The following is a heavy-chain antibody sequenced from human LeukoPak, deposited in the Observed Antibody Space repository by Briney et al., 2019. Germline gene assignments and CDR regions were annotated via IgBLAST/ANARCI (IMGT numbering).Heavy chain of an antibody. Sequence: SGTLSLTCAVSGGSLSSSIWWSWVRPPPGKGLEWIGEIYHSGSTYSNPSLQSRVTISVDKSKNHFSLKLTSVTAADTAVYYCARTSAEYSNSWIDSWGQGTLVIVSA. D-gene: IGHD6-6*01. V-gene: IGHV4-4*02. J-gene: IGHJ5*01. CDR1: GGSLSSSIW. CDR2: IYHSGST. CDR3: ARTSAEYSNSWIDS.